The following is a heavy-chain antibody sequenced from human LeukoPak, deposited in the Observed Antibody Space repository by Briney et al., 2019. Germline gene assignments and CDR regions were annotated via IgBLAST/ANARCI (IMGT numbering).Heavy chain of an antibody. CDR1: GFTFSSYG. Sequence: GGSLRLSCAASGFTFSSYGMHWVRQAPGKGLEWVAVMWYDGSNKYYADSVKGRFTISRDNSKNTLYLQMNSLRAEDTAVYYCARDSHYDSSGYPDYWGQGTLVTVSS. D-gene: IGHD3-22*01. J-gene: IGHJ4*02. V-gene: IGHV3-33*01. CDR3: ARDSHYDSSGYPDY. CDR2: MWYDGSNK.